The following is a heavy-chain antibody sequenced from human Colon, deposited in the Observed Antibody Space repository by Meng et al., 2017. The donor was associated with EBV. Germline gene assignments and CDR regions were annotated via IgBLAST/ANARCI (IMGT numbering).Heavy chain of an antibody. D-gene: IGHD2-21*02. CDR3: ARVGAYCGGDCYHPR. V-gene: IGHV4-4*03. CDR1: GGSLSSRNW. Sequence: QVQLQGSVPGLVKPPGTLSLTGAVSGGSLSSRNWWSWVRQPPGKGLEWIGEIYHSGSTNYNPSLKSRVTISVDESKNQFSLRLSSVTAADTAVYYCARVGAYCGGDCYHPRWGQGTLVTVSS. J-gene: IGHJ4*02. CDR2: IYHSGST.